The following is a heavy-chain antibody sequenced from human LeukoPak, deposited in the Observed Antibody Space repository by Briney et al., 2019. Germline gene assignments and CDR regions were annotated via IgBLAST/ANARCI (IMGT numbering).Heavy chain of an antibody. J-gene: IGHJ4*02. CDR1: GGSISSYY. CDR2: IYYSGST. CDR3: ARASPNYYDSSGDFDY. V-gene: IGHV4-59*01. Sequence: SETLSLTCTVSGGSISSYYWSWIRQPPGKGLEWIGYIYYSGSTNYNPSLKSRVTISVDTSKNQFSLKLSSVTAADTAVYYCARASPNYYDSSGDFDYWGQGTLVTVSS. D-gene: IGHD3-22*01.